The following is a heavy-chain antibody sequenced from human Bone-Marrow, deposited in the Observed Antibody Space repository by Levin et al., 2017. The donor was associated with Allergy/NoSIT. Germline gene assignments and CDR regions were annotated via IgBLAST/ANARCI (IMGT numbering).Heavy chain of an antibody. CDR3: ARGHRHYWFDP. CDR2: IYWDDDK. Sequence: SGPTLVKPTQTLSLTCTFSGFSLTASGVSVGWIRQPPGKALEWLAAIYWDDDKRFSPSLKSRITITKDTSKNQVVRTMTNMDTVDSGTYFCARGHRHYWFDPWGQGTLVTVSS. V-gene: IGHV2-5*02. J-gene: IGHJ5*02. CDR1: GFSLTASGVS.